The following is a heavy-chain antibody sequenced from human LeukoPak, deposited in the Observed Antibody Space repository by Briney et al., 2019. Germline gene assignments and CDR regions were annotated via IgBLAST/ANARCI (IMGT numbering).Heavy chain of an antibody. Sequence: ASVKVSCKASGYTFTSYDINWVRQATGQGLEWMGWMNPNSGNTGYAQKFQGRVTMTEDTSTDTAYMELSSLRSEDTAVYYCATDLPGADYWGQGTLVTVSS. CDR1: GYTFTSYD. V-gene: IGHV1-8*01. CDR3: ATDLPGADY. CDR2: MNPNSGNT. D-gene: IGHD1-26*01. J-gene: IGHJ4*02.